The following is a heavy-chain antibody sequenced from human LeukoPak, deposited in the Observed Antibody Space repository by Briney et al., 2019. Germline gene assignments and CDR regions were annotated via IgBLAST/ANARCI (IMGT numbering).Heavy chain of an antibody. D-gene: IGHD6-19*01. J-gene: IGHJ4*02. CDR2: ISSSSSYI. Sequence: GGSLRLSCAASGFTFSSYSMNWVRQAPGKGLEWVSSISSSSSYIYYADSVKGRFTISRDNAKNSLYLQMNSLRAEDTAVYYWARARRDSSAAFSCFDYCGQGTLGTVSS. CDR3: ARARRDSSAAFSCFDY. CDR1: GFTFSSYS. V-gene: IGHV3-21*01.